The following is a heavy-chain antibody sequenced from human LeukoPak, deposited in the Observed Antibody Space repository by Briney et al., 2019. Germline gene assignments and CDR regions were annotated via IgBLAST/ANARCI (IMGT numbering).Heavy chain of an antibody. Sequence: GGSLRLSCAASGFTFSSYGMHWVRQAPGKGLEWVAFIRYDGSNKYYAGSVKGRFTISRDNSKNTLYLQMNSLRAEDTAVYYCAILGGVYCSSTSCYWSKRHEHDYWGQGTLVTVSS. CDR2: IRYDGSNK. J-gene: IGHJ4*02. D-gene: IGHD2-2*01. CDR1: GFTFSSYG. V-gene: IGHV3-30*02. CDR3: AILGGVYCSSTSCYWSKRHEHDY.